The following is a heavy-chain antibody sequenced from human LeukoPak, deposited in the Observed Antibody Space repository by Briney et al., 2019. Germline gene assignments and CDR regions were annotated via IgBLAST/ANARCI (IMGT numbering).Heavy chain of an antibody. CDR2: ISYDGSNK. CDR3: ATSVGYDSSGSPYFDY. Sequence: GRSLRLSCAASGFTFSSYGMHWVRQAPGKGLEWVAVISYDGSNKYYADSVKGRFTISRDNSKNTLYLQMNSLRAEVTAVYYCATSVGYDSSGSPYFDYWGQGTLVTVSS. J-gene: IGHJ4*02. CDR1: GFTFSSYG. V-gene: IGHV3-30*03. D-gene: IGHD3-22*01.